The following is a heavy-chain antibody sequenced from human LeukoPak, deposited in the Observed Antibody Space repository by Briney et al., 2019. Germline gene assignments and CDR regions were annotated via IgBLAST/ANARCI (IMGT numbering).Heavy chain of an antibody. J-gene: IGHJ5*02. Sequence: ASVKVSCKASGYTFTVYYIHWVRQAPGQGLEWMRWINPNSGGTNYAQKFQGRVTMTRDTSISTAYMELSRLRSDDTAVYYCARVTVKPNWFDPWGQGTLVTVSS. CDR2: INPNSGGT. D-gene: IGHD4-17*01. CDR1: GYTFTVYY. CDR3: ARVTVKPNWFDP. V-gene: IGHV1-2*02.